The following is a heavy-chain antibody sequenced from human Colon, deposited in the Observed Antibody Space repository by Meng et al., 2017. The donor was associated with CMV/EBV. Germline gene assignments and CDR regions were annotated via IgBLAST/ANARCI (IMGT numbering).Heavy chain of an antibody. CDR3: TKGLQYSYFWGVDS. D-gene: IGHD3-3*01. Sequence: GGSLRLSCTASGFTFNNYALSCVRQPPGKGLQWVAAISGSGSTTYYADSVKGRFTISRDNSKNTVYLQMNSLRVEDTALYYCTKGLQYSYFWGVDSWGQGTPVTVSS. CDR1: GFTFNNYA. CDR2: ISGSGSTT. J-gene: IGHJ4*02. V-gene: IGHV3-23*01.